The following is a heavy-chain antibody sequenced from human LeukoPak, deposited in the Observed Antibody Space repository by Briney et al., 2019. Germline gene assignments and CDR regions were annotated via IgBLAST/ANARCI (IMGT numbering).Heavy chain of an antibody. CDR2: IRGDGRAT. CDR1: GFIFTDYW. D-gene: IGHD5-24*01. J-gene: IGHJ4*02. Sequence: GGSMRLSCAASGFIFTDYWMHWVRQAPGKELVWVARIRGDGRATTYADSVKGRFTISRDNAKNSLYLQMNSLRAEDTAVYYCLSEAGYKQRGNHWVDYWGQGTLVTVSS. V-gene: IGHV3-74*03. CDR3: LSEAGYKQRGNHWVDY.